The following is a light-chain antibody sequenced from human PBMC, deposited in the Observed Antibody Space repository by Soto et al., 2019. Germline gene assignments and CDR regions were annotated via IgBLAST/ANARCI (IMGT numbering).Light chain of an antibody. CDR1: SSDVGSYNL. CDR2: EGS. J-gene: IGLJ2*01. Sequence: QSALTQPASASGSPGQSITISCTGTSSDVGSYNLVSWYQQHPGKPPKLMIYEGSKRPSGVSNRFSGSKSGNTASLTISGLQAEDEADYYCWSYAVSKRVFGGGTKLTVL. CDR3: WSYAVSKRV. V-gene: IGLV2-23*01.